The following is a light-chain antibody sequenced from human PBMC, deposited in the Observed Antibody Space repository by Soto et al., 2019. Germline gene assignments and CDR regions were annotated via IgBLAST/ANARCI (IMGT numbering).Light chain of an antibody. CDR3: QQRSNWPPLT. CDR2: DTS. Sequence: EIVLTQSPATLSFSPGERATLSCRASQSVSSYLAWYQQKPGQAPRLLIDDTSNRATGIPARFSGSGSGTDFTLTISSLEPEDFAVYYCQQRSNWPPLTFGGGTKVEIK. CDR1: QSVSSY. J-gene: IGKJ4*01. V-gene: IGKV3-11*01.